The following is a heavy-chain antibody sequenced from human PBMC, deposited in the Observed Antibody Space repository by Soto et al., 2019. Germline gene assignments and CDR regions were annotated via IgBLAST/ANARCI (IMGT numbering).Heavy chain of an antibody. V-gene: IGHV3-23*01. Sequence: GSLRLSCAASGFTFSTYAMYWVRQSPGKGLEWVSAITETGENTYYTDSVKGRFTISRDNSKNTLYLQMNSLRADDTAVYYCAKSSSSYYFGSWGQGTQVTVSS. J-gene: IGHJ4*02. CDR1: GFTFSTYA. CDR3: AKSSSSYYFGS. D-gene: IGHD6-19*01. CDR2: ITETGENT.